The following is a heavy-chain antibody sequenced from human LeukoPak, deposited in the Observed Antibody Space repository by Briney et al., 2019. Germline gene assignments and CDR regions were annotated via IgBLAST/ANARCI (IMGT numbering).Heavy chain of an antibody. CDR2: IKQDGSEK. J-gene: IGHJ6*03. D-gene: IGHD5-18*01. Sequence: SGGSLRLSCAASGFTFSSYWMSWVRQAPGKGLEWVANIKQDGSEKYYVDSVKGRFTIPRDNATNSLYLQMNSLRAEDTAVYYCARYSYGYYYYYYMDVWGKGTTVTVSS. CDR3: ARYSYGYYYYYYMDV. CDR1: GFTFSSYW. V-gene: IGHV3-7*01.